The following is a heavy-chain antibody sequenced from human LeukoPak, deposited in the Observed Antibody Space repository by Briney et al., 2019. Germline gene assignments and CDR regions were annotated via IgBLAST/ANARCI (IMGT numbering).Heavy chain of an antibody. CDR1: GYTFTSYY. J-gene: IGHJ3*02. CDR3: ARSNYDFWSGYSSDAFDI. Sequence: ASVKVSCKASGYTFTSYYMHWVRQAPGQGLEWMGIINPSGGSTTYAQKFQGRVTMTRDTSTSTVYMELSSLRSEDTAVYYCARSNYDFWSGYSSDAFDIWGQGTMVTVSS. V-gene: IGHV1-46*01. CDR2: INPSGGST. D-gene: IGHD3-3*01.